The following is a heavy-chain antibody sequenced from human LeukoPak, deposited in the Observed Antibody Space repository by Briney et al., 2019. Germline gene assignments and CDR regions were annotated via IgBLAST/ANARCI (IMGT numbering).Heavy chain of an antibody. CDR3: ATDRNEGKYYDY. V-gene: IGHV3-30*02. Sequence: PGGSLRLSCVASGLRFRNYGMHWVRQAPGKGLEWVTFIWYDGSHQYYIDPVKGRFTVSRDNAKSTLYLQMDSLRAEDTAVYYCATDRNEGKYYDYWGQGTLVTVSS. CDR2: IWYDGSHQ. D-gene: IGHD2/OR15-2a*01. CDR1: GLRFRNYG. J-gene: IGHJ4*02.